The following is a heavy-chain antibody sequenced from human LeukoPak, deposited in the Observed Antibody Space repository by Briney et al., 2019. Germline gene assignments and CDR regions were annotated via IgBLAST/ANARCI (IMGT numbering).Heavy chain of an antibody. CDR3: ATDSSGYLGAFDX. CDR2: IYYSGST. D-gene: IGHD3-22*01. Sequence: SETLSLTCTVSGGSISSYYWSWIRQPPGKGLEWIGYIYYSGSTNYNPSLKSRVTISVDTSKNQFSLKLSSVTAADTAVYYCATDSSGYLGAFDXXGQGXMVTVX. CDR1: GGSISSYY. J-gene: IGHJ3*02. V-gene: IGHV4-59*01.